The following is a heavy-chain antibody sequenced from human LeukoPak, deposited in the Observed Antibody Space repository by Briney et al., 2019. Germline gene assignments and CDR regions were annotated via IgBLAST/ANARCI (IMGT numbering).Heavy chain of an antibody. J-gene: IGHJ4*02. Sequence: NPSETLSLTCTVSGGSISSGGYYWSWIRQHPGKGLEWIGYIYYSGSTYYNPSLKSRVTISVDRSKNQFSLKLSSVTAADTAVYYCARTYYYGSGSYLVFDYWGQGTLVTVSS. CDR3: ARTYYYGSGSYLVFDY. CDR1: GGSISSGGYY. V-gene: IGHV4-31*03. CDR2: IYYSGST. D-gene: IGHD3-10*01.